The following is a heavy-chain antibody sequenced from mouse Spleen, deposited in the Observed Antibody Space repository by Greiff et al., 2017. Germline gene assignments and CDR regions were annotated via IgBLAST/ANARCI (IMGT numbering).Heavy chain of an antibody. CDR1: GYAFTNYL. D-gene: IGHD2-14*01. CDR3: ARSNAYYRYLNWDENAMDY. J-gene: IGHJ4*01. Sequence: VQLQQSGAELVRPGTSVKVSCKASGYAFTNYLIEWVKQRPGQGLEWIGVINPGSGGTNYNEKFKGKATLTADKSSSTAYMQLSSLTSDDSAVYFCARSNAYYRYLNWDENAMDYWGQGTSVTVSS. V-gene: IGHV1-54*03. CDR2: INPGSGGT.